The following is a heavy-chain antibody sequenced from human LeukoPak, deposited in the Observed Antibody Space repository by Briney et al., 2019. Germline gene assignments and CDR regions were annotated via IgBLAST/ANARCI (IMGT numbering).Heavy chain of an antibody. D-gene: IGHD3-22*01. CDR2: ISSSTSCR. Sequence: WVXXAXGXXXXLVSSISSSTSCRYYADSVKGRLTISRDNAKNSLYLQITSLRAEDTAVYYCARESSGYFYWGQGTLVTVSS. CDR3: ARESSGYFY. V-gene: IGHV3-21*01. J-gene: IGHJ4*02.